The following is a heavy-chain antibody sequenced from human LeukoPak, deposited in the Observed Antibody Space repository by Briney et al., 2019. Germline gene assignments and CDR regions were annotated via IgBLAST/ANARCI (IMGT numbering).Heavy chain of an antibody. J-gene: IGHJ4*02. Sequence: ASVKVSCKASGFKFTNFNFNWVRQAPGQGLEGMGWISVHNGNTNYGQKFQGRVTLTTDTSTNTVYMELRSLRSDDTAIYYCAREVGSGWYYFDYWGQGTLVTVSS. CDR1: GFKFTNFN. CDR3: AREVGSGWYYFDY. D-gene: IGHD6-19*01. V-gene: IGHV1-18*01. CDR2: ISVHNGNT.